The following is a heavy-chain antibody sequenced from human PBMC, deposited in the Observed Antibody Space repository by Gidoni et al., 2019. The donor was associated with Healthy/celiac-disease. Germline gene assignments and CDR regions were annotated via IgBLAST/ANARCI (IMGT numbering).Heavy chain of an antibody. Sequence: QVQLVQSGAEVKKPGASVKVSCKASGYTFTSYGISWVRQAPGQGLEWMGWISAYNGNTNYAQKLQGRVTMTTDTSTSTAYMELRSLRSDDTAVYYCASTSAHSSSWYPAPVGGMDVWGQGTTVTVSS. CDR1: GYTFTSYG. CDR3: ASTSAHSSSWYPAPVGGMDV. D-gene: IGHD6-13*01. V-gene: IGHV1-18*01. J-gene: IGHJ6*02. CDR2: ISAYNGNT.